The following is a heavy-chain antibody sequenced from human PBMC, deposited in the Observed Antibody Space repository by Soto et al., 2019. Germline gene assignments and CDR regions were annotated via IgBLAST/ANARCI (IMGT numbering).Heavy chain of an antibody. CDR2: ISGSGGST. Sequence: GGSLRLSCAASGFTFSSYAMSWVRQAPGKGLEWVSTISGSGGSTYYADSVKGRFTISRDNSKNTLYLQMNSLRAEDTAVYDCAKDIRMSTSPYDAFYIGGQGTMVTVSS. CDR1: GFTFSSYA. V-gene: IGHV3-23*01. CDR3: AKDIRMSTSPYDAFYI. D-gene: IGHD2-2*01. J-gene: IGHJ3*02.